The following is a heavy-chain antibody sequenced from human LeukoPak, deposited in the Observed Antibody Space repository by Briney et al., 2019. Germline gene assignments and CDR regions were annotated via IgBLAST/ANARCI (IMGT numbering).Heavy chain of an antibody. J-gene: IGHJ4*02. V-gene: IGHV3-7*01. CDR2: IKEDGSLK. CDR1: GVGFSNFW. CDR3: VIDWAPAFMQAATVDG. Sequence: GGSLRLSCAASGVGFSNFWMSWVRQAPGKGPEWVANIKEDGSLKNYVDSVEGRFTVSRDNATNTLYLQMNSLRLEDTAVYYCVIDWAPAFMQAATVDGWGQGTLVTVSS. D-gene: IGHD3-16*01.